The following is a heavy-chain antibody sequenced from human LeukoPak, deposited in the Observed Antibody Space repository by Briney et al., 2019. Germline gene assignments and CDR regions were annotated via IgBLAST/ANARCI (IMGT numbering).Heavy chain of an antibody. Sequence: PSETLSLTCTVSGGPIITSRYYWGWIRQPPGKGLEWIGSINYSGSTYYSPSLKSRVTISVDTSKNQFSLKLSSVTAADTAVYYCARGSPTNWNYWFDPWGQGTLVTVSS. CDR1: GGPIITSRYY. D-gene: IGHD1-7*01. J-gene: IGHJ5*02. V-gene: IGHV4-39*01. CDR3: ARGSPTNWNYWFDP. CDR2: INYSGST.